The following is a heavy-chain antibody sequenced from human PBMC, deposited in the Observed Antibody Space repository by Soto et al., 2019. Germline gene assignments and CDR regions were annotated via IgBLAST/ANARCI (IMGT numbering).Heavy chain of an antibody. CDR1: GGSISSGGYY. CDR3: ARGFDEGSEDYDFWSGYSYFDY. J-gene: IGHJ4*02. V-gene: IGHV4-31*03. D-gene: IGHD3-3*01. CDR2: IYYSGST. Sequence: PWETLSLTCTVSGGSISSGGYYWSWIRQHPGKGLEWIGYIYYSGSTYYNPSLKSRVTISVDTPKNQFSLKLSSVTAADTAVYYCARGFDEGSEDYDFWSGYSYFDYWGQGTLVTAPQ.